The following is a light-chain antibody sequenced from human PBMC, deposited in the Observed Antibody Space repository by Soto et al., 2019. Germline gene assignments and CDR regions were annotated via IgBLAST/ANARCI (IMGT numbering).Light chain of an antibody. CDR1: QSVSNH. J-gene: IGKJ1*01. CDR2: DAS. CDR3: QQYNNWPQT. Sequence: EMALTQSPGTLSLSPGERATLSSRASQSVSNHYLAWYQQKPGPAPRLHIYDASNRATGIPDRFSGSGAGTDFTLPISSLQSEDFAVYYCQQYNNWPQTFGQGTKVDI. V-gene: IGKV3D-15*01.